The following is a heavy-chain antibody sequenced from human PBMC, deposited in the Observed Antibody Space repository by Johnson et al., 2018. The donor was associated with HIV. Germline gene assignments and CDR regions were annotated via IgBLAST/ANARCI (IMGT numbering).Heavy chain of an antibody. D-gene: IGHD3-22*01. V-gene: IGHV3-30-3*01. J-gene: IGHJ3*02. CDR1: GFTFSSYA. Sequence: QVQLVESGGGVVQPGRSLRLSCAASGFTFSSYAMHWVRQAPGKGLEWVAVISYDGSNKYFTDSMRGRFTISRDNSKNTLFLQMNSLRAEDTAVYYCVRRFYDSSAFDIWGQGTLVTVSS. CDR2: ISYDGSNK. CDR3: VRRFYDSSAFDI.